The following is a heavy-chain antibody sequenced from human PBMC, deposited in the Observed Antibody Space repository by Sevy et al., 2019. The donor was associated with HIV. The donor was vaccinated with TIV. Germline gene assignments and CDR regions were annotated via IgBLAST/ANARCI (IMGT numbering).Heavy chain of an antibody. J-gene: IGHJ4*02. Sequence: GGSLRLSCAASGFTFDDYAMHWVRQAPGKGLEWVWGISWNGGSMGYADSVKGRFTISRDNAKNSLYLQMNSLRAEDTALYYCAKQYSGYGFGGFDYWGQGTLVTVSS. V-gene: IGHV3-9*01. CDR3: AKQYSGYGFGGFDY. CDR1: GFTFDDYA. CDR2: ISWNGGSM. D-gene: IGHD5-12*01.